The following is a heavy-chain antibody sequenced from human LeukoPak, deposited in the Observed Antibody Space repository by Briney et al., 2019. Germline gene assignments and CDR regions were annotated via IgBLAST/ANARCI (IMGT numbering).Heavy chain of an antibody. CDR2: IIPIPGIA. V-gene: IGHV1-69*04. CDR3: ARAGAARTFDY. D-gene: IGHD6-6*01. Sequence: ASVKVSCKASGGTFSSYAISWVRQAPGQGLEWMGRIIPIPGIANYAQKFQGRVTITADKSTSTAYMELSSLRSEDTAVYYCARAGAARTFDYWGQGTLVTVSS. J-gene: IGHJ4*02. CDR1: GGTFSSYA.